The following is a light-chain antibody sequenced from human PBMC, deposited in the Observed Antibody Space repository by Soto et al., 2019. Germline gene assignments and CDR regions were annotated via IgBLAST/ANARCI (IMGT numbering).Light chain of an antibody. CDR1: QGISNY. CDR2: AAS. CDR3: QRYDDAPLT. J-gene: IGKJ4*01. V-gene: IGKV1-27*01. Sequence: DIQMTQSPSAMSASLGDRVTMTCRASQGISNYLVWYQQQPGKVPKLLIYAASTLHSGVPSRFSGSGSGTDFTLTISSLQPEDVGTYYCQRYDDAPLTFGGGTKVDIK.